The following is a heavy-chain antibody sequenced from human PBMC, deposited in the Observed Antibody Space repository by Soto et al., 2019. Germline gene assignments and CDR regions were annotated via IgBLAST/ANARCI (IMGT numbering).Heavy chain of an antibody. CDR3: ARALVTDYNSRDYHYYFGMDV. J-gene: IGHJ6*02. CDR2: VYHTGTT. CDR1: GGPVSGDDLY. D-gene: IGHD3-22*01. V-gene: IGHV4-31*02. Sequence: SETLSLTCVVSGGPVSGDDLYWSWIRHLPGKGLEWIANVYHTGTTYYNPSLKSRVSMSVDTSQNQFSLILASVTAADTAVYYCARALVTDYNSRDYHYYFGMDVWGQGTSVTVSS.